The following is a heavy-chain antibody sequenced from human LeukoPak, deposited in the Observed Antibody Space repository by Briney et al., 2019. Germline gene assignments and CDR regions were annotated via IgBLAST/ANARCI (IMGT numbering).Heavy chain of an antibody. D-gene: IGHD3-16*01. CDR1: GGSISSYY. CDR3: ARGGGVRAAPFDP. V-gene: IGHV4-59*01. J-gene: IGHJ5*02. CDR2: IYYSGST. Sequence: SETLSLTCTVSGGSISSYYWNWIRQPPGKGLEWIGYIYYSGSTNYNPSLKSRVTISVDTSKNQFSLKLSSVTAADTAVYYCARGGGVRAAPFDPWGQGTLVTASS.